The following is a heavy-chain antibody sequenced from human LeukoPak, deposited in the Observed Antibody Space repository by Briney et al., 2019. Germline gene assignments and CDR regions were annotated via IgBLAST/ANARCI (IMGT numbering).Heavy chain of an antibody. D-gene: IGHD3-22*01. Sequence: SETLSLTCTVSGGSISSSSYYWGWLRQPPGKGLEWIGSIYYSGSTYYNPSLKSRVTISVDTSKNQFSLKLSSVTAADTAVYYCARVEDSSGYYYFQHWGQGTLVTVSS. V-gene: IGHV4-39*07. CDR1: GGSISSSSYY. J-gene: IGHJ1*01. CDR2: IYYSGST. CDR3: ARVEDSSGYYYFQH.